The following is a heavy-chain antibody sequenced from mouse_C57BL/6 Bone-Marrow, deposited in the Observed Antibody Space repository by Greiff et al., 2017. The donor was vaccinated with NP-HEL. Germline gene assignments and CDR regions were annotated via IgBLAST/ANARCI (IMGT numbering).Heavy chain of an antibody. V-gene: IGHV1-64*01. CDR1: GYTFTSYW. Sequence: QVQLQQPGAELVKPGASVKLSCKASGYTFTSYWMHWVKQRPGQGLEWIGMIHPNSGSTNYNEKFKSKATLTVDKSSSTAYMQLSSLTSEDSAVYYCAKMLDDYDVDYWGQGTTLTVSS. J-gene: IGHJ2*01. CDR3: AKMLDDYDVDY. D-gene: IGHD2-4*01. CDR2: IHPNSGST.